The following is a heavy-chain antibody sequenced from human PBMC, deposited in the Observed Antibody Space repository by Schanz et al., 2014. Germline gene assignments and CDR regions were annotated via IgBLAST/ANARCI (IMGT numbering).Heavy chain of an antibody. D-gene: IGHD3-16*01. CDR3: ARNYEWFES. CDR2: IIPIVDIT. CDR1: GGTFTSYA. V-gene: IGHV1-69*04. J-gene: IGHJ5*01. Sequence: QVQLVQSGAEVRKPGSSVRVSCKASGGTFTSYAFSWVRQAPGQGLEWMGRIIPIVDITNYAQKFLGRLSLTGDMSTSTLYLELRSLTSEDTAVYYCARNYEWFESWGQGTLITVSS.